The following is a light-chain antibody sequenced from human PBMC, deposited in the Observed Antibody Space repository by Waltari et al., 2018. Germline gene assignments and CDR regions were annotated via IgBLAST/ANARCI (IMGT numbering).Light chain of an antibody. V-gene: IGKV1-33*01. CDR2: DGS. J-gene: IGKJ4*01. CDR1: QDIKNY. CDR3: QQYDNLGLT. Sequence: QMTKSPSSLSASVGDRVTITCQASQDIKNYLNWYQQKPGKAPKLLIYDGSPFLPGVPSRFSGRGFATEFTLTIRRLQPEDIATYYCQQYDNLGLTFGGGTRVDIK.